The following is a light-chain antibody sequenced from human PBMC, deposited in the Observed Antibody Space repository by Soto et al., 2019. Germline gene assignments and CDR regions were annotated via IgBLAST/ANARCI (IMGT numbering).Light chain of an antibody. CDR1: SSDVGNYNY. CDR2: EIN. Sequence: QSALTQPASVSGSPGQSITISCTGTSSDVGNYNYVSWHQQYPGKAPKLMIYEINKRPSGVPDRFSGSKSGNTASLTVSGLQAEDEADYYCSSFAGSNNFPYVFGTGTKLTVL. CDR3: SSFAGSNNFPYV. V-gene: IGLV2-8*01. J-gene: IGLJ1*01.